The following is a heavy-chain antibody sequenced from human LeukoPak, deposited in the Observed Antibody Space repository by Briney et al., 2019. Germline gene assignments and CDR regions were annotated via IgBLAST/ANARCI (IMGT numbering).Heavy chain of an antibody. V-gene: IGHV3-23*01. D-gene: IGHD4-23*01. J-gene: IGHJ5*02. CDR3: AKEIRWQNWFDP. CDR2: ISGSGVST. CDR1: GFTFSSYA. Sequence: QPGGSLRLSCAASGFTFSSYAMSWVRQAPGKGLEWVSAISGSGVSTYYADSVKGRFTISRDNSKNTLYLQMTSLRAEDTAVYYCAKEIRWQNWFDPWGQGTLVTVSA.